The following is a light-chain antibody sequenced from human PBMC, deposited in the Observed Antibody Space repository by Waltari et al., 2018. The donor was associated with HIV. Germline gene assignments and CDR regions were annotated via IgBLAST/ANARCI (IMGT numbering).Light chain of an antibody. CDR3: SSYTSSNTLPYV. V-gene: IGLV2-14*03. Sequence: QSALTQPASVSGSPGQSITIPCTGPSSDVGGYNYVSWYQQHPGKAPKLMIYDVSNRPSGVSNRFSGSKSGNTASLTISGLQAEDEADYYCSSYTSSNTLPYVFGTGTKVTVL. CDR1: SSDVGGYNY. J-gene: IGLJ1*01. CDR2: DVS.